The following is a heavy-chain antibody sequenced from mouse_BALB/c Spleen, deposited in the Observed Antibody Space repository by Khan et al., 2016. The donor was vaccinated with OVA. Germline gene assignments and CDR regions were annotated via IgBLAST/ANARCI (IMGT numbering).Heavy chain of an antibody. CDR2: IWSDGRT. V-gene: IGHV2-6-2*01. Sequence: QVQLKESGPDLVAPSQSLSITCSVSGFSLTSFAIHWVRQPPGKGLEWLVVIWSDGRTNYNSSLKSRLSISKDNSKSQVFLKINSLQTDDTAMYYCARHQFPLSMDSWGQGTSVTVSS. CDR3: ARHQFPLSMDS. J-gene: IGHJ4*01. CDR1: GFSLTSFA.